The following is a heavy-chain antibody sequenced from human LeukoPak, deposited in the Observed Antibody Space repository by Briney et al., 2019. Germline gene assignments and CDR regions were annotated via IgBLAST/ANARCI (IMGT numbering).Heavy chain of an antibody. Sequence: PGGSLRLSCAASGFTFSSYAMSWVRQAPGKGLEWVSAISGSGGSTYYADSVKGRFTISRDNSKNTLYLQMNSPRAEDTAVYYCAKMDQLLDLFDYWGQGTLVTVSS. D-gene: IGHD2-2*01. CDR3: AKMDQLLDLFDY. V-gene: IGHV3-23*01. CDR1: GFTFSSYA. J-gene: IGHJ4*02. CDR2: ISGSGGST.